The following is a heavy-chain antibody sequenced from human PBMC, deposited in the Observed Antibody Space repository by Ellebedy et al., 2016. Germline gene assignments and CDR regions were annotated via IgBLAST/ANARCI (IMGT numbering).Heavy chain of an antibody. CDR2: VSWNSASL. V-gene: IGHV3-9*01. CDR3: TKVGAGYCSGIKCYYFDY. CDR1: GFTFDDYA. Sequence: SLKISXAASGFTFDDYAMHWVRQAPGKGLEWVASVSWNSASLEYADSVKGRFTISRDNAKNSLYLQMNSLRADDTAFYYCTKVGAGYCSGIKCYYFDYWGHGTLVTVSS. J-gene: IGHJ4*01. D-gene: IGHD2-15*01.